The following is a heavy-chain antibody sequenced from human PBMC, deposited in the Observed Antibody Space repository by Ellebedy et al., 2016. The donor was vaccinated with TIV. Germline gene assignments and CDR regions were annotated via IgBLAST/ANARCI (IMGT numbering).Heavy chain of an antibody. CDR2: IKQDGSEK. CDR1: GFTFSSNW. CDR3: ARGRSFN. V-gene: IGHV3-7*03. J-gene: IGHJ4*02. Sequence: PGGSLRLSCAASGFTFSSNWMSWVRQTPGKGLEWVAYIKQDGSEKYYVDSVKGRFTISRDNAKYSLYLQINSLRAEDTAVYYCARGRSFNWGQGTLVTVSS. D-gene: IGHD3-10*01.